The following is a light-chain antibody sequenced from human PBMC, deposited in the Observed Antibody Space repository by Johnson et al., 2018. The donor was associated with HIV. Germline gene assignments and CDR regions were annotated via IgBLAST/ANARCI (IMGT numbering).Light chain of an antibody. CDR3: GTWDSSLRYV. Sequence: HSVLTQPPSVSAAPGQKVTISCSGSSSNIGNNYVSWYQQLPGTAPKLLIYDNNKRPSGIPDRFSGSKSDTSATLCITGLQTGAEADYYWGTWDSSLRYVFGTGTKVTVL. CDR2: DNN. J-gene: IGLJ1*01. CDR1: SSNIGNNY. V-gene: IGLV1-51*01.